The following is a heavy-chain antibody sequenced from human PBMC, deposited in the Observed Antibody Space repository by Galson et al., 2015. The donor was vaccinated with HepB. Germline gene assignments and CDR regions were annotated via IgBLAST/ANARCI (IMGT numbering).Heavy chain of an antibody. CDR1: GFTLSSYG. CDR2: IWYDGSNK. V-gene: IGHV3-33*01. D-gene: IGHD6-13*01. CDR3: ARVGQQQLAYFDY. Sequence: LRLSCAASGFTLSSYGMHWVRQAPGKGLEWVAVIWYDGSNKYYADSVKGRFTISRDNSKNTLYLQMNSLRAEDTAVYYCARVGQQQLAYFDYWGQGTLVTVSS. J-gene: IGHJ4*02.